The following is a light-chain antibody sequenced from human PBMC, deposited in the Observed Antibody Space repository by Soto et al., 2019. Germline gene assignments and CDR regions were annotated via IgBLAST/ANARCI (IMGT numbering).Light chain of an antibody. V-gene: IGKV3-15*01. CDR3: QHYHNWPPYT. Sequence: EIVMTQSAASLSVSLGERATLSCRASQSVSSHLAWYQQKPAQAPRLLIYGASTRATGIPARFSGSGSGTEFTLTISSLQSEDFAVYYCQHYHNWPPYTFGQGTKLEIK. J-gene: IGKJ2*01. CDR2: GAS. CDR1: QSVSSH.